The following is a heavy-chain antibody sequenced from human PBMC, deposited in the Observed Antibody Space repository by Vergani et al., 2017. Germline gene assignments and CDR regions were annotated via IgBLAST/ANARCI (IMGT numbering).Heavy chain of an antibody. CDR2: INAGNGNT. CDR3: ARSTRGPADAFDI. D-gene: IGHD3-10*01. Sequence: QVQLVQSGAEVKKPGASVKVSCKASGYTFTSYAMHWVRQAPGQRLEWMVWINAGNGNTKYSQKFQGRVTITRDTSASTAYMELSSLRSEDTAVYYCARSTRGPADAFDIWGQGTMVTVSS. CDR1: GYTFTSYA. V-gene: IGHV1-3*01. J-gene: IGHJ3*02.